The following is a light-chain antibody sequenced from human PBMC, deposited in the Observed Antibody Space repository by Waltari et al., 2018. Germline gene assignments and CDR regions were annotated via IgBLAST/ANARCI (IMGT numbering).Light chain of an antibody. V-gene: IGKV3-11*01. CDR1: QSVSSY. CDR3: QQRSNWPGT. Sequence: EIVLTQSPATLSLSPRERATLSCRASQSVSSYLGWYQQKHGQAPRLLIYDASNRATGIPARFSGSGSGTDFTLTISSLEPEDFAVYYCQQRSNWPGTFGQGTKLEI. J-gene: IGKJ2*01. CDR2: DAS.